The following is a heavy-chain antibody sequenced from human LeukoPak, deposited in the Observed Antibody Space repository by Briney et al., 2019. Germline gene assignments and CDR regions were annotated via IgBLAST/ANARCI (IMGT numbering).Heavy chain of an antibody. J-gene: IGHJ4*02. CDR2: ISYDGSNK. CDR1: GFTFSSYG. CDR3: AKDPYGDYSGVDY. D-gene: IGHD4-17*01. Sequence: GGSLRLSCAASGFTFSSYGMHWVRQAPGKGLEWVAVISYDGSNKYYADSVKGRFTISRDNSKNTLYLQMNSLRAEDTAVYYCAKDPYGDYSGVDYWGQGTLVTVSS. V-gene: IGHV3-30*18.